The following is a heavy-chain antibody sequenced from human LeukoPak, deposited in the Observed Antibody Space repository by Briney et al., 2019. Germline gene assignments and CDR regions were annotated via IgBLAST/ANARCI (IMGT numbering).Heavy chain of an antibody. J-gene: IGHJ4*02. CDR1: GGSISSGSYY. CDR2: IYTSGST. Sequence: PSQTLSLTCTVSGGSISSGSYYWSWIRQPAGKGLEWIGRIYTSGSTNYNPSLKSRVTISVDTSKNQFSLKLSSVTAADTAVYYCAREEDYYDSSGYYPKPLDYWGQGTLVTVSS. D-gene: IGHD3-22*01. V-gene: IGHV4-61*02. CDR3: AREEDYYDSSGYYPKPLDY.